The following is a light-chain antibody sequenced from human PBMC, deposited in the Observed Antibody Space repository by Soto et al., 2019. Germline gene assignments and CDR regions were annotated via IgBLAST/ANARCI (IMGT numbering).Light chain of an antibody. CDR3: QQYHNYPRT. Sequence: DIQMTQSPSTLSASIGDRVTITCRASESIRTWLAWYQHKPVKAPKFLIYDASSLESGVPSRFSGRGSGTEFTLTISNLQPDDFATYFCQQYHNYPRTFGQGTKVEIK. CDR2: DAS. V-gene: IGKV1-5*01. CDR1: ESIRTW. J-gene: IGKJ1*01.